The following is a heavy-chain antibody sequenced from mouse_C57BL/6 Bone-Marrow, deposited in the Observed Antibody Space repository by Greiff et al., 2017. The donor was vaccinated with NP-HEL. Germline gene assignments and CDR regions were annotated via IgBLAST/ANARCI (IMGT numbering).Heavy chain of an antibody. CDR2: ITHSGET. CDR3: AGDPYGSYYFDY. Sequence: VHLVESGPGLVKPSQSLFLTCSITGFPITSGYYWIWIRQSPGKPLEWMGYITHSGETFYNPSLQSPISITRETSKNQFFLQLHSVTTEDTAMYYCAGDPYGSYYFDYWGQGTTLTVSS. J-gene: IGHJ2*01. V-gene: IGHV12-3*01. D-gene: IGHD2-2*01. CDR1: GFPITSGYY.